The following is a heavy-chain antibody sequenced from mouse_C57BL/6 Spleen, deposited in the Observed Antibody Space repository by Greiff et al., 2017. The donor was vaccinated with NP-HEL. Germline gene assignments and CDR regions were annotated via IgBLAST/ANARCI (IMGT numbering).Heavy chain of an antibody. Sequence: EVKVVESGGGLVKPGGSLKLSCAASGFTFSDYGMHWVRQAPEKGLEWVAYISSGSSTIYYADTVKGRFTISRDNAKNTLYLQMTSLRSEDTAMYYCARGGLTGVDYWGQGTTLTVSS. CDR2: ISSGSSTI. CDR1: GFTFSDYG. J-gene: IGHJ2*01. V-gene: IGHV5-17*01. D-gene: IGHD4-1*01. CDR3: ARGGLTGVDY.